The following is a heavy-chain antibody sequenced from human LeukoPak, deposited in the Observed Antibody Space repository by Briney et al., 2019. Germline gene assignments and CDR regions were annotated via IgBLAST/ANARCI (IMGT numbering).Heavy chain of an antibody. CDR1: GGSFSGYY. J-gene: IGHJ6*02. V-gene: IGHV4-34*01. CDR2: INHSGST. CDR3: ARGPILGYCSGGSCYSYYYGMDV. Sequence: SETLSLTCAVYGGSFSGYYWSWIRQPPGKGLEWIGEINHSGSTNYNPSLKSRVTISVATSKNQFSLKLSSVTAADTAVYYCARGPILGYCSGGSCYSYYYGMDVWGQGTTVTVSS. D-gene: IGHD2-15*01.